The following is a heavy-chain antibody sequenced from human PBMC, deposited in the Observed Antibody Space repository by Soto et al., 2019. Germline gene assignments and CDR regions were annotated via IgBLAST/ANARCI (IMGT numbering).Heavy chain of an antibody. J-gene: IGHJ4*02. CDR2: IRSKANRYAT. CDR1: GFTFSDAD. V-gene: IGHV3-73*02. Sequence: EVQLVESGGGLVQTGGSLKLSCAGTGFTFSDADIHWVRQASGKGLEWVGRIRSKANRYATVYSASAKGRFTISRDDSRDSAYLQMNSLKTEDTAVYYCIHYGSGSYSTGYWGPGTLVTVSS. D-gene: IGHD3-10*01. CDR3: IHYGSGSYSTGY.